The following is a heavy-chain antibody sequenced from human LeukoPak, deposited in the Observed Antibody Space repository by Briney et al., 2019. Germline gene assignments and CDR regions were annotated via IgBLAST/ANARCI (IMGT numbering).Heavy chain of an antibody. CDR2: ISGSDSST. J-gene: IGHJ6*03. CDR3: AREYMDV. Sequence: GVTLRLSCTASGFNFSRNGMSWVRQAPGKGLEWVSAISGSDSSTYYADSVKGRLTISRDNSKNTMYLQMNNLRVEDTAVYYCAREYMDVWGKGTTVTVSS. V-gene: IGHV3-23*01. CDR1: GFNFSRNG.